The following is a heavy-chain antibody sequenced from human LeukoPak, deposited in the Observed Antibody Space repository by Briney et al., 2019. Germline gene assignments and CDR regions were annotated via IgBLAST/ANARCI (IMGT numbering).Heavy chain of an antibody. D-gene: IGHD3-22*01. J-gene: IGHJ3*01. Sequence: SVKVSCKTFGTTFSSHSMTWVRQAPGQGLEWVGRIIPMLRRADYAQNFKGRVTITADETTATTYMELTSLTSDDTAVYYCARDLDYYDYIKYFCFDVWGQGTVVTVSS. CDR3: ARDLDYYDYIKYFCFDV. CDR2: IIPMLRRA. V-gene: IGHV1-69*11. CDR1: GTTFSSHS.